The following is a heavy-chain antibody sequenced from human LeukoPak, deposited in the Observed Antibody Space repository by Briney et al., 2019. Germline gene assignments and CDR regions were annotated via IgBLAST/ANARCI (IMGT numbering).Heavy chain of an antibody. CDR2: IYHSGST. V-gene: IGHV4-30-2*01. CDR3: ARVPLHYYYGMDV. CDR1: GGSISSGGYS. Sequence: SETLSLTCAVSGGSISSGGYSWSWIRQPPGKGLEWIGYIYHSGSTYYNPSLKSRVTISVDRSKNQFSLKLSSVTAADTAVYHCARVPLHYYYGMDVWGQGTTVTVSS. J-gene: IGHJ6*02.